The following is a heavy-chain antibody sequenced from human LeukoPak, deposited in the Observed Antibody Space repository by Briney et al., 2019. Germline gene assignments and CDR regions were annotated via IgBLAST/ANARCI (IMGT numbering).Heavy chain of an antibody. CDR3: AQRRRDIVVVPAEGAFDI. V-gene: IGHV2-5*02. J-gene: IGHJ3*02. Sequence: ESGPTMLKPTQTLTLTCTFTGFSLSTTGVSVGWIRQPPGKALEWLAIIYWDDDKRYSPSLKSRLTITKDTSKNQVVLTMTNMDPVDTATYYCAQRRRDIVVVPAEGAFDIWGQGTMVTVSS. CDR1: GFSLSTTGVS. CDR2: IYWDDDK. D-gene: IGHD2-2*01.